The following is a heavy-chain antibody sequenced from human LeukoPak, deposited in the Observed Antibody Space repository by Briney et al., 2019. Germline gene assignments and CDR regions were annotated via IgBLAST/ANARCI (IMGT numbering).Heavy chain of an antibody. D-gene: IGHD3/OR15-3a*01. V-gene: IGHV1-24*01. CDR1: GYTLTELS. J-gene: IGHJ5*02. Sequence: ASVKVSCKVSGYTLTELSMHWVRQAPGKGLEWMGGFDPEDGETIYAQKLQGRVTMTTDTSTSTAYMELRSLRSDDTAVYYCARLRFGLNWFDPWGQGTLVTVSS. CDR2: FDPEDGET. CDR3: ARLRFGLNWFDP.